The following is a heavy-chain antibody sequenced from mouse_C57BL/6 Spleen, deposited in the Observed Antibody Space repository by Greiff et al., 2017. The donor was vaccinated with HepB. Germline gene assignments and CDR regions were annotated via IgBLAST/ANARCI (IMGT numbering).Heavy chain of an antibody. CDR2: IDTENGDT. D-gene: IGHD1-1*01. J-gene: IGHJ2*01. CDR1: GFNIKDDY. CDR3: TKGGSSYPDY. Sequence: EVQLQQSGAELVRPGASVKLSCTASGFNIKDDYMHWVKQRPEQGLEWIGWIDTENGDTEYASKFQGKATITADTSSNTAYLQLSSLTSAETDCYYCTKGGSSYPDYWGQGTTLTVSS. V-gene: IGHV14-4*01.